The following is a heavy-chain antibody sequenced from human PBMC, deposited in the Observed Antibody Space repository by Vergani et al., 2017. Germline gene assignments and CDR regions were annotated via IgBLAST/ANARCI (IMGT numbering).Heavy chain of an antibody. V-gene: IGHV4-59*01. Sequence: QVQLQESGPGLVKPSETLSLTCTVSGGSITNNFWSWIRRPPGKGLEWIGYIHHSGATNSKSSLRSRVSISIDTSKSSFSLRLSSVTTADTAMYYCARDTFHVDSENYDDVFDSGGQGTMVIVSS. CDR2: IHHSGAT. J-gene: IGHJ3*02. CDR3: ARDTFHVDSENYDDVFDS. CDR1: GGSITNNF. D-gene: IGHD3-16*01.